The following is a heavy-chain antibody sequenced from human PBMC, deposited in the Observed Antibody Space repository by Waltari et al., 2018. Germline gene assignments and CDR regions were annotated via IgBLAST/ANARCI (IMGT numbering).Heavy chain of an antibody. Sequence: QVQLQQWGPGLLPPSETLSLPCGVYGGSFSGYSWGWIRQPPGTGLEWMGEINHAGNRNYNPSLRSRVTMLVDTSRSQFSLKLGSMTAADTALYYCVRLEDCSGPGGNCYSGDSFALDVWGQGTTVTVSS. CDR3: VRLEDCSGPGGNCYSGDSFALDV. CDR1: GGSFSGYS. D-gene: IGHD2-21*02. CDR2: INHAGNR. J-gene: IGHJ6*02. V-gene: IGHV4-34*02.